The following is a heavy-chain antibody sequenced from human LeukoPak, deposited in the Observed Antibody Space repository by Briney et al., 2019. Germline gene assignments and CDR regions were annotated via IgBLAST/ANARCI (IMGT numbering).Heavy chain of an antibody. D-gene: IGHD3-16*01. CDR3: ARVGAGDLGDAFDI. CDR2: ISSNGGST. CDR1: GFTLSSYA. J-gene: IGHJ3*02. Sequence: GGSLRLSCAAPGFTLSSYAMHWVRQAPGKGLEYVSAISSNGGSTYYANSVKGRFTISRDNSKNTLYLQMGSLRAEDMAVYYCARVGAGDLGDAFDIWGQGTMVTVSS. V-gene: IGHV3-64*01.